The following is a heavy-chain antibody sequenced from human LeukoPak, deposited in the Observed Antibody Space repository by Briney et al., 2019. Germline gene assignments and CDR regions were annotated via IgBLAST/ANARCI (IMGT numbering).Heavy chain of an antibody. Sequence: SETLSLTCAVYGGSFSGYYWSWIRQPPGKGLEWIGEINHSGSTNYNPSLKSRVTISVDTSKNQFSLKLISVTAADTAVYYCARLPHYHYYYMDVWGKGTTVTISS. CDR2: INHSGST. J-gene: IGHJ6*03. CDR1: GGSFSGYY. CDR3: ARLPHYHYYYMDV. V-gene: IGHV4-34*01.